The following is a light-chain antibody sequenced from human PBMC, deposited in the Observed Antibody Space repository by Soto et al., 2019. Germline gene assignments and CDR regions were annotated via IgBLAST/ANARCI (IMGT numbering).Light chain of an antibody. CDR3: HSNAGIFAL. CDR1: SRDVGNYNY. Sequence: QSALTQPRSVSGSPGQSVTISCTGSSRDVGNYNYDSWYQQHPGKVPKLMIYDVVKRPSGVPDRFSGSKSGNTASLTISGLQAEDEAAYYCHSNAGIFALFGEATKLTVL. CDR2: DVV. V-gene: IGLV2-11*01. J-gene: IGLJ2*01.